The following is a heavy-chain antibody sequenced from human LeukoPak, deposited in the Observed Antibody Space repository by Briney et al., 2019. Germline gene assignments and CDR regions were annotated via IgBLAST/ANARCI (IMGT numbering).Heavy chain of an antibody. D-gene: IGHD6-13*01. CDR3: ARDARNLAAAIYYGMDV. CDR2: ISSSSSYI. V-gene: IGHV3-21*01. CDR1: GFTFSSYW. Sequence: GGSLRLSCAASGFTFSSYWMSWVREAPGKGLEWVSSISSSSSYIYYADSVKGRFTISRDNAKNSLYLQMNSLRAEDTAVYYCARDARNLAAAIYYGMDVWGQGTTVTFSS. J-gene: IGHJ6*02.